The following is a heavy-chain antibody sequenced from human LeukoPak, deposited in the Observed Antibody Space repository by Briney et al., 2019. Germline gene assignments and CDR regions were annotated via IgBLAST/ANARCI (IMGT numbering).Heavy chain of an antibody. J-gene: IGHJ4*02. CDR2: ISGSGGST. D-gene: IGHD3-10*01. V-gene: IGHV3-23*01. Sequence: SGGSLRLSCAASGFTLSSYWMHWVRQAPGKGLEWVAGISGSGGSTNHADSVEGRFSISRDNSKNTVFLQMNSLRAEDTAVYYCAKGYFGSGSYYTPFDYWGQGTLVTVSA. CDR3: AKGYFGSGSYYTPFDY. CDR1: GFTLSSYW.